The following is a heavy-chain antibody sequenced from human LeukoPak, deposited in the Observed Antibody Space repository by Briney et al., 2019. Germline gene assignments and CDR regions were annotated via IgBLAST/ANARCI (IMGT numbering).Heavy chain of an antibody. Sequence: GASVKVSCKASGYTFTGYNIHWVRQAPGQGLEWMGWINPNSGGTNYAQKFQGRVTMTRDTSITTAYMALSRLRSDDTAVYYCARDERYDSSGYPFDYWGQGTLVTVSS. CDR3: ARDERYDSSGYPFDY. CDR2: INPNSGGT. J-gene: IGHJ4*02. D-gene: IGHD3-22*01. V-gene: IGHV1-2*02. CDR1: GYTFTGYN.